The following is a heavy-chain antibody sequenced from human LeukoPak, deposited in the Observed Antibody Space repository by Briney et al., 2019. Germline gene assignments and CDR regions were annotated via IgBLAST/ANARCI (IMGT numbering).Heavy chain of an antibody. V-gene: IGHV4-34*01. CDR2: INHSGST. CDR1: GGSFSGYY. J-gene: IGHJ5*02. CDR3: ARGRFIWNLGYRWFDP. Sequence: KPSETLSLTCAVYGGSFSGYYWSWIRQPPGKGLEWIGEINHSGSTNYNPSLKSRVTISVDTSKNQFSLKLSSVTAADTAVYYCARGRFIWNLGYRWFDPWGQGTLVTVSS. D-gene: IGHD1-7*01.